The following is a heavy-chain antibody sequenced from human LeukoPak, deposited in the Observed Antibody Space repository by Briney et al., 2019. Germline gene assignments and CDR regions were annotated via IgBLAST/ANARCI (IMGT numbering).Heavy chain of an antibody. CDR1: GFTFSSYE. D-gene: IGHD3-22*01. CDR2: ISSSGSTI. V-gene: IGHV3-48*03. Sequence: PGGSLRLSCAASGFTFSSYEMNWVRQAPGKGLEWVSYISSSGSTIYYADSVKGRFTISRDNAKNSLYLQMNSLRAEDTAVYYCARGLYYYDSSAVLGGYWGQGTLVTVSS. CDR3: ARGLYYYDSSAVLGGY. J-gene: IGHJ4*02.